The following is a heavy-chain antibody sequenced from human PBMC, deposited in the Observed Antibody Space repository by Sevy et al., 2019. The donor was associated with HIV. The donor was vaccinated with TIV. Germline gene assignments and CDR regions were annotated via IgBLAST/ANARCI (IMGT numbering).Heavy chain of an antibody. D-gene: IGHD2-8*01. CDR1: GFSLSTSGVG. CDR3: ARGVWFRDASFMAFDY. Sequence: SGPTLVKPTQTLTLTCVFSGFSLSTSGVGVGWIRQPPGKALEWLALTYWDEDQRYSPILKSRLTISKDTSKNQVVLIMTIMDPVDTATYYWARGVWFRDASFMAFDYWGQGTLVTVSS. V-gene: IGHV2-5*02. J-gene: IGHJ4*02. CDR2: TYWDEDQ.